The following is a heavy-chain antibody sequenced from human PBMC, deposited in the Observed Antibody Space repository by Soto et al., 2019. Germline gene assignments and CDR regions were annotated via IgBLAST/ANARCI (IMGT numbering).Heavy chain of an antibody. J-gene: IGHJ5*02. CDR3: ARDLSIVVVVAASWGWFDP. CDR2: ISYDGSNK. V-gene: IGHV3-30-3*01. CDR1: GFTFSSYA. D-gene: IGHD2-15*01. Sequence: GGSPRLSCAASGFTFSSYAMHWVRQAPGKGLEWVAVISYDGSNKYYADSVKGRFTISRDNSKNTLYLQMNSLRAEDTAVYYCARDLSIVVVVAASWGWFDPWGQGTLVTVSS.